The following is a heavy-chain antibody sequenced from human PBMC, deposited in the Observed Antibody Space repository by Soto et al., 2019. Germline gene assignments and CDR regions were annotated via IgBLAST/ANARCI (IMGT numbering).Heavy chain of an antibody. D-gene: IGHD6-13*01. CDR3: ARDSNWALDL. Sequence: QVQLVQSGAEVKEPGASVKVSCKASGYTFTAHHIHWVRQAPGQGLEWMGILKTNSGYARYAQRFQDKITMTRDTSTRTHYLELSSLTSEDTAFYYCARDSNWALDLWGQGTLVTVSS. CDR2: LKTNSGYA. J-gene: IGHJ5*02. CDR1: GYTFTAHH. V-gene: IGHV1-46*01.